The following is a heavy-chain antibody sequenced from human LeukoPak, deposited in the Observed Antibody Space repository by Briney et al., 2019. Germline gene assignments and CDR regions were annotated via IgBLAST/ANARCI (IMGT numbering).Heavy chain of an antibody. CDR3: ARVDNSSTWYSGNYFDY. J-gene: IGHJ4*02. V-gene: IGHV4-4*02. Sequence: SGTLSLTCAVSGGSISSSNWWSWVRPPPGKGLEWIGEIYESGSTNYNPSLKSRVTISVDRSKNQFSLKLSSVTAADTAVYYCARVDNSSTWYSGNYFDYWGQGTLVTVSS. CDR1: GGSISSSNW. D-gene: IGHD6-13*01. CDR2: IYESGST.